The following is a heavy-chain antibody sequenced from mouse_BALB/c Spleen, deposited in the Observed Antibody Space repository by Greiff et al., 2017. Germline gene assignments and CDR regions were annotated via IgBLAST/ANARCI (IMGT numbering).Heavy chain of an antibody. J-gene: IGHJ3*01. CDR3: ASITTATAY. Sequence: EVKLQESGGGLVQPGGSRKLSCAASGFTFSSFGMHWVRQAPEKGLEWVAYISSGSSTIYYADTVKGRFTISRDNPKNTLFLQMTSLRSEDTAMYYCASITTATAYWGQGTLVTVSA. CDR2: ISSGSSTI. V-gene: IGHV5-17*02. D-gene: IGHD1-2*01. CDR1: GFTFSSFG.